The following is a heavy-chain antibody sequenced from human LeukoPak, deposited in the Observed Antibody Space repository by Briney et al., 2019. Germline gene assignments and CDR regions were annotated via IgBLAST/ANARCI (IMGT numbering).Heavy chain of an antibody. D-gene: IGHD6-6*01. CDR3: ARPQYSRSDAFDI. J-gene: IGHJ3*02. CDR1: GGTFSSYA. Sequence: ASVKVSCKASGGTFSSYAISWVRQAPGQGLEWMGGIIPIFGTANYAQKFQGRVTMTRDTSTSTVYMELSSLRSEDTAVYYCARPQYSRSDAFDIWGQGTMVTVSS. V-gene: IGHV1-69*05. CDR2: IIPIFGTA.